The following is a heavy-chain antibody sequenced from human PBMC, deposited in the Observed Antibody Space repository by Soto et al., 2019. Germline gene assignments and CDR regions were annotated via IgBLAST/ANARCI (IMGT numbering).Heavy chain of an antibody. CDR3: ARVANDYYDSSGYSLIPDY. D-gene: IGHD3-22*01. V-gene: IGHV1-18*01. CDR1: GYTFTSYG. Sequence: ASVKVSCKASGYTFTSYGISWVRQAPGQGLEWMGWISGYNGNTKYVQKLQGRVTMTTDTSTNTTYMELRSLRSDDTAVYYCARVANDYYDSSGYSLIPDYWGQGTLVTVSS. CDR2: ISGYNGNT. J-gene: IGHJ4*02.